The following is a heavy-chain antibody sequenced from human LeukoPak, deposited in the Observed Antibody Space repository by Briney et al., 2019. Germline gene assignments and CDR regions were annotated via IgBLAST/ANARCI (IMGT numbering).Heavy chain of an antibody. CDR2: INPSGGST. Sequence: ASVKVSCKASGYTFTNYYMHWVRQAPGQGLEWMGIINPSGGSTGYAQKFQGRVTMTRDTSTSTAYMELRSLRSDDTVVYYCARDPSSSGWYLDYWGQGTLVTVSS. D-gene: IGHD6-19*01. V-gene: IGHV1-46*01. J-gene: IGHJ4*02. CDR3: ARDPSSSGWYLDY. CDR1: GYTFTNYY.